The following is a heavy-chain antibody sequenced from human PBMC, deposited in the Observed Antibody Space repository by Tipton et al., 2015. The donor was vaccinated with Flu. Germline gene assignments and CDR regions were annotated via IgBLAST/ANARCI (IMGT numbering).Heavy chain of an antibody. CDR3: ARGGVDYGGAYFDY. D-gene: IGHD4-23*01. CDR1: GGSITSYY. V-gene: IGHV4-59*12. J-gene: IGHJ4*02. Sequence: TLSLTCTVSGGSITSYYWSWIRQPPGKGLEWIGYIYYSGSTSYNPSLKSRVTISVDTSKNQFSLKLSSVTAADTAVYYCARGGVDYGGAYFDYWGQGTLVTVSS. CDR2: IYYSGST.